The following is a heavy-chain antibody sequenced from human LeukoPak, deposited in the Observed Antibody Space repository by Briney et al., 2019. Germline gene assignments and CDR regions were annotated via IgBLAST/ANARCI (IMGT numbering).Heavy chain of an antibody. CDR1: GFTFSSYG. D-gene: IGHD5-18*01. CDR2: IWFDGSNE. J-gene: IGHJ3*01. Sequence: GRSLRLSCAASGFTFSSYGMHWVRQAPGKGREWVALIWFDGSNEYYVDSVKGGFTISRDNSQHTLYLQMNNLRPEDTAVYYCARDRDGYSYGHDAFGFSGQGTMVTVSS. CDR3: ARDRDGYSYGHDAFGF. V-gene: IGHV3-33*01.